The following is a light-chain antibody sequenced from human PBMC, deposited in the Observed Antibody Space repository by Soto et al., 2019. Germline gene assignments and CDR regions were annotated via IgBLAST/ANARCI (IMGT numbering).Light chain of an antibody. J-gene: IGLJ1*01. Sequence: QSALTQPASVSGSPGQSITISCTGTSSDVGGYNYVSWYQQHPGKAPKVMISDVSNRPSGVSNRFSGSKSGNTASLTISGLQAEDEADYYCCSYSSSDTCVFGTGTKLTVL. CDR1: SSDVGGYNY. V-gene: IGLV2-14*01. CDR2: DVS. CDR3: CSYSSSDTCV.